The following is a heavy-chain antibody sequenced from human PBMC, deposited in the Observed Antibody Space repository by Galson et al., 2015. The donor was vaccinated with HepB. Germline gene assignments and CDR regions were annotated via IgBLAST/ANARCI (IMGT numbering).Heavy chain of an antibody. J-gene: IGHJ6*02. CDR3: AREGIAATGHYFYYGMDV. V-gene: IGHV3-21*01. CDR2: ISGSSSYI. CDR1: GFTFSGYS. D-gene: IGHD6-13*01. Sequence: SLRLSCAASGFTFSGYSMNWVRQAPEKGLGWVSSISGSSSYIYYADSVKGRFTISRDNAKNSLYLQMNSLRAEDTAVYYCAREGIAATGHYFYYGMDVWGQGTTVTVSS.